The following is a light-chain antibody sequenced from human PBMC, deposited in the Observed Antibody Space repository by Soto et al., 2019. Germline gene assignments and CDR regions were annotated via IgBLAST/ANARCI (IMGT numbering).Light chain of an antibody. V-gene: IGKV3-20*01. J-gene: IGKJ2*01. CDR1: QTVSSTY. Sequence: EIVLTQSPGTLSLSPGESATLYCRASQTVSSTYLAWYPPKPGQAPVLLPYCASNRATGIPDRFSGSGSGTDFTLTISRLEPEDFAVYYCQLYVSSPPGYTFGQGTKLEIK. CDR2: CAS. CDR3: QLYVSSPPGYT.